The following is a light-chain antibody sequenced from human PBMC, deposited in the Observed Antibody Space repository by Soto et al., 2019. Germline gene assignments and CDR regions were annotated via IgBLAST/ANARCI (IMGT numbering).Light chain of an antibody. Sequence: DIQMTQSPSSLSASVRDRVTITCRASQGISNYLAWYQQKPGKVPKLLIYAASTLQSGVPSRFSGSGSGTDFTLTSSSLQPEDVATYYCHKYDSAPWTFGQGTKVEIK. CDR1: QGISNY. J-gene: IGKJ1*01. V-gene: IGKV1-27*01. CDR2: AAS. CDR3: HKYDSAPWT.